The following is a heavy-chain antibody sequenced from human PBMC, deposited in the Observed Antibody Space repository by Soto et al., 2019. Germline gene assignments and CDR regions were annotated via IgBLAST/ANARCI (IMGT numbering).Heavy chain of an antibody. CDR3: TVGHDILTGFPYYYGVDV. D-gene: IGHD3-9*01. Sequence: GGSLRLSCAASGFTFSSYGMHWVRQTPGKGLEWVAVLGFDGGGKYYADSVKGRFTISRDNSKNTLDLQMNSLKTEDSAVYYCTVGHDILTGFPYYYGVDVWGQGTTVTVSS. J-gene: IGHJ6*02. V-gene: IGHV3-33*01. CDR2: LGFDGGGK. CDR1: GFTFSSYG.